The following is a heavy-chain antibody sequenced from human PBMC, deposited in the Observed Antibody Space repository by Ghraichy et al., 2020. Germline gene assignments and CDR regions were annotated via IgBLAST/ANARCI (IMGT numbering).Heavy chain of an antibody. CDR2: IIPIFGTA. CDR1: GGTFSSYA. CDR3: ARDLGYDSSQVYAFDI. J-gene: IGHJ3*02. V-gene: IGHV1-69*13. D-gene: IGHD3-22*01. Sequence: SVKVSCKASGGTFSSYAISWVRQAPGQGLEWMGGIIPIFGTANYAQKFQGRVTITADESTSTAYMELSSLRSEDTAVYYCARDLGYDSSQVYAFDIWGQGTMVTVSS.